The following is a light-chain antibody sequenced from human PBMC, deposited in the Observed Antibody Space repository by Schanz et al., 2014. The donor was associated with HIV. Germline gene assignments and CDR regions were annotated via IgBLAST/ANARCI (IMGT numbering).Light chain of an antibody. J-gene: IGLJ1*01. CDR1: SSDVGSYNL. Sequence: QSALTQPASVSGSPGQSITISCTGTSSDVGSYNLVSWYQQHPGKVPKLMIYEVSKRPSGVPDRFSGSKSGNTASLTISGLQAEDEADYYCSSWAGNYVKIFGSGTKVTVL. CDR2: EVS. CDR3: SSWAGNYVKI. V-gene: IGLV2-23*02.